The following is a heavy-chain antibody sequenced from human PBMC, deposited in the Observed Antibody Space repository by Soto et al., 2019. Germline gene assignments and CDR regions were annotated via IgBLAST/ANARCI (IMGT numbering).Heavy chain of an antibody. CDR2: MNPNSGNT. V-gene: IGHV1-8*01. Sequence: GASVKVSCKASGYTFTSYDINWVRRATGQGLEWMGWMNPNSGNTGYAQKFQGRVTMTRNTSISTAYMELSSLRSEDTAVYYCARVGAARPGRVPFDYWGQGTLVTVSS. CDR1: GYTFTSYD. CDR3: ARVGAARPGRVPFDY. J-gene: IGHJ4*02. D-gene: IGHD6-6*01.